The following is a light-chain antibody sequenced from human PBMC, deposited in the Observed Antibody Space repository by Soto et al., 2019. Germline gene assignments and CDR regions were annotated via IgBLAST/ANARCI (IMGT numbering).Light chain of an antibody. CDR3: QQYGTSPFT. V-gene: IGKV3-20*01. Sequence: EMVLTQSPGTLSLSPGERATLSCRASQSVSNNYLAWYQQKPGQAPRLLLSGASNRATGIPDRFSGSGSGTDFTLAISRLEPEDFAVYYCQQYGTSPFTFGPGTRVDLK. CDR1: QSVSNNY. CDR2: GAS. J-gene: IGKJ3*01.